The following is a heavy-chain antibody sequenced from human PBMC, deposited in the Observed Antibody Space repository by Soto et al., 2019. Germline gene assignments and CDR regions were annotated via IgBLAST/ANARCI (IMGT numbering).Heavy chain of an antibody. CDR3: ARGGLEHFDY. J-gene: IGHJ4*02. D-gene: IGHD1-1*01. CDR1: GFPFSDEW. CDR2: INKDGSYK. V-gene: IGHV3-74*01. Sequence: GGSLRRSCATSGFPFSDEWMHWVRQVPGKGLVWVSRINKDGSYKNYADFVEGRFTISRDDAKSELYLHMDRLRAEDTAVYYCARGGLEHFDYLGQGALATVSS.